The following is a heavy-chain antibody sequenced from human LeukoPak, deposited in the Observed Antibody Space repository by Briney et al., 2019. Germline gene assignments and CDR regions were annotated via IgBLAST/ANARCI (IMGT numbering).Heavy chain of an antibody. CDR1: GGSISSGSYY. CDR2: IYTSGST. CDR3: AREIFGVVTARYYYYYMDV. D-gene: IGHD3-3*01. V-gene: IGHV4-61*02. J-gene: IGHJ6*03. Sequence: SQTLSLTCTVFGGSISSGSYYWSWIRQPAGKGLEWIGRIYTSGSTNYNPSLKSRVTISVDTSKNQFSLKLSSVTAADTAVYYCAREIFGVVTARYYYYYMDVWGKGTTVTVSS.